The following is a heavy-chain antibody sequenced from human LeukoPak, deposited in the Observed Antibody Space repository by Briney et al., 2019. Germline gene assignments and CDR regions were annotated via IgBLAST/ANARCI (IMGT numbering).Heavy chain of an antibody. D-gene: IGHD6-19*01. CDR3: ATFHPYSSGWYSVY. CDR1: RFAFSTYA. V-gene: IGHV3-23*01. Sequence: PGGSLRPSCAASRFAFSTYAMSWVRQAPGKGLEWVSGTSGSGGTTYYAASVKGRFTISRDNSKNTLYLQMNSLRAEDTAVYYCATFHPYSSGWYSVYWGQGTLVTVSS. J-gene: IGHJ4*02. CDR2: TSGSGGTT.